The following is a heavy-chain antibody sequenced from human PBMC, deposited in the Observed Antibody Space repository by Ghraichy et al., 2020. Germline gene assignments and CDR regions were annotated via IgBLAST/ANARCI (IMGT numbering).Heavy chain of an antibody. D-gene: IGHD6-13*01. J-gene: IGHJ4*02. CDR3: ARAYPPGIAAAGQFDY. V-gene: IGHV4-59*01. CDR1: GGSISSYY. CDR2: IYYSGST. Sequence: PETLSLTCTVSGGSISSYYWSWIRQPPGKGLEWIGYIYYSGSTNYNPSLKSRVTISVDTSKNQFSLKLSSVTAADTAVYYCARAYPPGIAAAGQFDYWGQGTLVTVSS.